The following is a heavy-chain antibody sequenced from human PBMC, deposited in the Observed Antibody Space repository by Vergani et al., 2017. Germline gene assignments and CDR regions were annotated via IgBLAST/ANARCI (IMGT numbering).Heavy chain of an antibody. Sequence: QVQLVQSGAEVKKPGSSVKVSCKASGGTFSSYAISWVRQAPGQGLEWMGRIIPIIRLATSAQKFQDRVKITGDTSTNTVYMEMNKLRSEDTAVYYCARVSPGDNSGWEPFDYWGQGTLVTVSS. J-gene: IGHJ4*02. CDR2: IIPIIRLA. CDR3: ARVSPGDNSGWEPFDY. CDR1: GGTFSSYA. V-gene: IGHV1-69*04. D-gene: IGHD6-19*01.